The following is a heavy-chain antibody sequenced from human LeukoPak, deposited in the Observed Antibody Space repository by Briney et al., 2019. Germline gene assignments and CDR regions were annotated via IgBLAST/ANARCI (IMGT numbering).Heavy chain of an antibody. J-gene: IGHJ4*02. CDR1: GGSISSYY. V-gene: IGHV4-4*07. D-gene: IGHD6-19*01. CDR2: IYTSGST. CDR3: AREGGEAGRSSGWSVDY. Sequence: PSETLSLTCTVSGGSISSYYWSWIRQPAGKGLEWIGRIYTSGSTNYNPSLKSRVTMSVDTSKNQFSLKLSSVTAADTAVYYCAREGGEAGRSSGWSVDYWGQGTLVTVSS.